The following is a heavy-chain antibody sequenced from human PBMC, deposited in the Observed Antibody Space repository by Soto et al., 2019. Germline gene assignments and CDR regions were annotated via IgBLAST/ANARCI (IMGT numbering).Heavy chain of an antibody. Sequence: ASETLSLTCAVSGGSISSGGYSWSWIRQPPGKGLEWIGYIYHSGSTYYNPSLKSRVTISVDRSKNQSSLKLGSVTAADTAVYYCARGRSGYWFWFDPWGQGTLVTVS. D-gene: IGHD3-22*01. CDR2: IYHSGST. J-gene: IGHJ5*02. CDR3: ARGRSGYWFWFDP. CDR1: GGSISSGGYS. V-gene: IGHV4-30-2*01.